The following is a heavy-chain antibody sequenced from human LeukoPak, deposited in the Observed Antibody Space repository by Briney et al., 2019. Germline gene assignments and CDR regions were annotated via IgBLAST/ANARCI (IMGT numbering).Heavy chain of an antibody. V-gene: IGHV1-2*02. D-gene: IGHD2-2*01. Sequence: ASVKVSCKASGYTFTGYYMHWVRQAPGQGLEWMGWINPNSGGTNYAQKLQGRVTMTTDTSTSTAYMELRSLRSDDTAVYYCARDCGTSCYLGTNKLDYWGQGTLVTVSS. CDR1: GYTFTGYY. CDR2: INPNSGGT. J-gene: IGHJ4*02. CDR3: ARDCGTSCYLGTNKLDY.